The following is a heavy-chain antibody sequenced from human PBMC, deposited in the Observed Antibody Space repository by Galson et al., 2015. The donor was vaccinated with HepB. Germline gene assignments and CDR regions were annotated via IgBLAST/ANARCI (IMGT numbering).Heavy chain of an antibody. J-gene: IGHJ4*02. CDR1: GGSISSSSYY. CDR2: IYYSGST. V-gene: IGHV4-39*01. D-gene: IGHD2-2*01. CDR3: ARRRKVVPAAIVDY. Sequence: SETLSLTCTVSGGSISSSSYYWGWIRQPPGKGLEWIGSIYYSGSTYYNPSLKSRVTISVDTSKNQFSLKLSSVTAADTAVYYCARRRKVVPAAIVDYWGQGTLVTVSS.